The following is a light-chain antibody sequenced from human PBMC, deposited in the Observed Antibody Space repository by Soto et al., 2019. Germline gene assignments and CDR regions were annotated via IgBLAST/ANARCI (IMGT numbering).Light chain of an antibody. CDR2: GAS. J-gene: IGKJ2*01. CDR1: QSVTSSY. Sequence: EIVLTQSPGTLSLSPGERATLSCRASQSVTSSYLAWYQQKPGQAPRLLIYGASTRATGLPDRFSGSGSGTDFTLTIGRLEPEDFAVYYCQQYGNSPYTFGQGTKLEIK. CDR3: QQYGNSPYT. V-gene: IGKV3-20*01.